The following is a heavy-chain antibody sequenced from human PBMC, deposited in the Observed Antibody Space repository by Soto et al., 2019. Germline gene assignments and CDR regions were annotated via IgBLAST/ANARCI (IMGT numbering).Heavy chain of an antibody. V-gene: IGHV3-21*01. J-gene: IGHJ4*02. CDR2: IDSSSTYI. CDR3: ARGGSTTSRFDY. Sequence: EVQLVESGGGLVKPGGSLRLSCAASGFTFSSYSMSWVRQAPGKGLEWVSAIDSSSTYIYYADSVKGRFTISRDNAKNSLYLQMNSLRAEDTAVYYCARGGSTTSRFDYWGQVTLVTFAA. D-gene: IGHD2-2*01. CDR1: GFTFSSYS.